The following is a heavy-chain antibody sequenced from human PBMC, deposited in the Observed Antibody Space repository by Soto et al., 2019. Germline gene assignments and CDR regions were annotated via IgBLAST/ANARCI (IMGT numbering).Heavy chain of an antibody. CDR1: GYTFTTYD. J-gene: IGHJ4*02. Sequence: GASVKVSCKASGYTFTTYDINWVRRAPGQGLEWVGWMNPNSGNTGYAQKFQGRVTMTRNTSITTAYMELSSLTSDDTAMYYCARAWGGSSFGVALYYFDYWGQGALVTVSS. V-gene: IGHV1-8*01. CDR3: ARAWGGSSFGVALYYFDY. D-gene: IGHD3-3*01. CDR2: MNPNSGNT.